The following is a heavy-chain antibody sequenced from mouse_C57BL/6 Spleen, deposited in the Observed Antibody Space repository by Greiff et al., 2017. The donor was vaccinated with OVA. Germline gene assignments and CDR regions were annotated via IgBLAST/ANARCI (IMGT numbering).Heavy chain of an antibody. D-gene: IGHD1-1*01. V-gene: IGHV1-55*01. J-gene: IGHJ2*01. CDR3: ASSTHYYGSSYGY. CDR2: IYPGSGST. CDR1: GYTFTSYW. Sequence: QVQLQQPGAELVKPGASVKMSCKASGYTFTSYWITWVKQRPGQGLEWIGDIYPGSGSTNYNEKFKSKATLTVDTSSSTAYMQLSSLTSEDSAVYYCASSTHYYGSSYGYWGQGTTLTVSS.